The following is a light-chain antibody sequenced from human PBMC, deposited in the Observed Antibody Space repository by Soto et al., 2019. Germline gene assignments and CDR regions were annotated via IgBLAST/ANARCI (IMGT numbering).Light chain of an antibody. V-gene: IGKV2-28*01. CDR3: QQYGSSPGT. J-gene: IGKJ1*01. CDR2: FGS. Sequence: EIVMTQSPLTLPVTPGEPASISCRSSQSLLYNNTYNYLDWYVQKPGQSPQLLIYFGSNRAPGVPDRFSGSGSGTDFALTISRVEPEDFAIYFCQQYGSSPGTFGQGTKVDI. CDR1: QSLLYNNTYNY.